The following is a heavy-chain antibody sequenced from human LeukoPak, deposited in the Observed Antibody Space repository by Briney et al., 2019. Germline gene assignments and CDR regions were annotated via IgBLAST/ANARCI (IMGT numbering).Heavy chain of an antibody. CDR2: GDYSGGT. D-gene: IGHD4-17*01. J-gene: IGHJ4*02. CDR3: ARDLPYYGAKGEDY. Sequence: SETLSLTCTVSGDSFTSVTDYWAWIRQPPGKGLEWIATGDYSGGTYYNPSLESRVAISADMSKNQISLQLTSVTGADTAVYYCARDLPYYGAKGEDYWGQGTLVTVSS. CDR1: GDSFTSVTDY. V-gene: IGHV4-39*07.